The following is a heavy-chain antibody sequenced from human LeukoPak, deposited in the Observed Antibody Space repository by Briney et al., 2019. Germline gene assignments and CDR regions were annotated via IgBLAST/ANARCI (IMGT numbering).Heavy chain of an antibody. Sequence: ASVKVSCKASGYAFTSYGISWVRQAPGQGLEWMGWISAYNGNTNYAQKLQGRVTMTTDTSTSTAYMELRSLRSDDTAVYYCARTYYYDRTLDYWGQGTLVTVSS. J-gene: IGHJ4*02. D-gene: IGHD3-22*01. CDR3: ARTYYYDRTLDY. CDR1: GYAFTSYG. V-gene: IGHV1-18*01. CDR2: ISAYNGNT.